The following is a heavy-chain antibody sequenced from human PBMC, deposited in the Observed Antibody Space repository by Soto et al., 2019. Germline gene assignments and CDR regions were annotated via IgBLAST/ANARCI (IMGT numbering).Heavy chain of an antibody. Sequence: PGESLKISCEASAYIFTNYWIAWVRQMPGKGLEWMGIIYPGDSDTRYSPSFQGQVTISADKSINTAYLQWSSLKASDTAMYYCGRGRGGHDTPMIPNPFTCFVSGGQGTLVPVS. CDR2: IYPGDSDT. CDR3: GRGRGGHDTPMIPNPFTCFVS. CDR1: AYIFTNYW. V-gene: IGHV5-51*01. J-gene: IGHJ4*02. D-gene: IGHD3-10*01.